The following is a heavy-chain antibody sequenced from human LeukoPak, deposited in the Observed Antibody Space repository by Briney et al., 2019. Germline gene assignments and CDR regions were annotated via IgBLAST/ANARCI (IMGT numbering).Heavy chain of an antibody. V-gene: IGHV3-30*18. D-gene: IGHD6-19*01. J-gene: IGHJ4*02. Sequence: PGGSLRLSCAASGFTFSSYGMHWVRQAPGKGLEWVAVISYDGSNKYYADSVKGRFTISRDNSKNTLYLQMNSLRAEDTAVYYCAKGPVTSSGWYFAGYWGQGTLVTVSS. CDR3: AKGPVTSSGWYFAGY. CDR2: ISYDGSNK. CDR1: GFTFSSYG.